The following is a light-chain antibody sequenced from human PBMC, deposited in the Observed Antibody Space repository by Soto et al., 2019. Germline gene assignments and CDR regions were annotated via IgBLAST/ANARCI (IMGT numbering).Light chain of an antibody. J-gene: IGKJ4*01. CDR1: QGISTW. CDR2: GAS. CDR3: QQANTFPLT. V-gene: IGKV1-12*01. Sequence: DIPMTQSPSSVSASVGDRVTITCRASQGISTWLAWYQQKPGKAPKLLMSGASTLQSGVPSRFSGSGSGTDFSLTISSLQPEDFATYFCQQANTFPLTFGGGTKVDIK.